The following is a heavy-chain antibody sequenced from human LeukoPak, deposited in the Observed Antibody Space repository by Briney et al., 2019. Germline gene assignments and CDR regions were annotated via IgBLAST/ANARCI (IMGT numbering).Heavy chain of an antibody. Sequence: GGSLRLSCALSGRPFSSSIMHWVRRAPGKGLEWVAGMSFDGSQYYVESVKGRFTISRDNSGNTVYLHMTSLRPEDTAVYFCPREGHTSGFCGSFDIWGQGTTVTISS. CDR3: PREGHTSGFCGSFDI. CDR1: GRPFSSSI. D-gene: IGHD5-12*01. CDR2: MSFDGSQ. V-gene: IGHV3-30*03. J-gene: IGHJ3*02.